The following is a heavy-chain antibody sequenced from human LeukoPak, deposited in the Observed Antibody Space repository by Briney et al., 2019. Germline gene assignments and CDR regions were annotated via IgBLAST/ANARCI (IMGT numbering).Heavy chain of an antibody. CDR2: ISAYNGNT. CDR1: GYTFTSYG. V-gene: IGHV1-18*01. Sequence: ASVKVSRKASGYTFTSYGISWVRQAPGQGLEWMGWISAYNGNTNYAQKLQGRVTMTTDTSTSTAYMELRSLRSDDTAVYYCARDTGYCSSTSCYDGKFADYWGQGTLVTVSS. CDR3: ARDTGYCSSTSCYDGKFADY. D-gene: IGHD2-2*01. J-gene: IGHJ4*02.